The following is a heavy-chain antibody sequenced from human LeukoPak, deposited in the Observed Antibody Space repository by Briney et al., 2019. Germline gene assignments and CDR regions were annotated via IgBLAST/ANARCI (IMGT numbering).Heavy chain of an antibody. CDR3: ATHGYSKGGRHAFDI. D-gene: IGHD4-11*01. J-gene: IGHJ3*02. Sequence: GGSLRLSCAASGFTFSSFAMSWVRQAPGKGLEWVSTIVGSGDSTYYADSVKGRFTISRDNSKNTLYLQMNSLRAEDTAVYYCATHGYSKGGRHAFDIWGQGTMVTVSS. V-gene: IGHV3-23*01. CDR1: GFTFSSFA. CDR2: IVGSGDST.